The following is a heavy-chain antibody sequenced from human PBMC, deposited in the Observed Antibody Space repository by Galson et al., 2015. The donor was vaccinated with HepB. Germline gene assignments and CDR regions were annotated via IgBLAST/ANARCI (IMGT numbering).Heavy chain of an antibody. CDR1: GYSFTSYW. CDR3: ARLGMATITALTPRDGIDY. D-gene: IGHD5-24*01. V-gene: IGHV5-51*03. Sequence: QSGAEVKKPGESLKISCKGSGYSFTSYWIGWVRQMPGKGLEWMGIIYPGDSDTRYSPSFQGQVTISADKSISTAYLQWSSLKASDTAMYYCARLGMATITALTPRDGIDYWGQGTLVTVSS. CDR2: IYPGDSDT. J-gene: IGHJ4*02.